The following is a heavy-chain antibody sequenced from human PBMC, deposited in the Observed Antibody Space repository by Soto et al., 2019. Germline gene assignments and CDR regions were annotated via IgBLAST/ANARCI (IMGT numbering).Heavy chain of an antibody. CDR1: GLTFSSYA. J-gene: IGHJ4*02. CDR2: ISGSGGST. CDR3: AKVRGAMYSTSQDY. V-gene: IGHV3-23*01. D-gene: IGHD6-6*01. Sequence: EVQLLESGGGLVQPGGSLRLSCAASGLTFSSYAMSWVRQAPGKGLEWVSAISGSGGSTYNADSVKGRFTISRDNSKNTLYLQMNSLRAEDTAVYYCAKVRGAMYSTSQDYWGQGTLVTVSS.